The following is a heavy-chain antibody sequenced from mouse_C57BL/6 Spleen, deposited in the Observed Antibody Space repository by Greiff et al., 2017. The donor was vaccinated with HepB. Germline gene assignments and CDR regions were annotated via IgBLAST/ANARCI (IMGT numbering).Heavy chain of an antibody. V-gene: IGHV5-17*01. CDR3: ARHYYLDY. J-gene: IGHJ2*01. CDR1: GFTFSDYG. Sequence: EVQVVESGGGLVKPGGSLKLSCAASGFTFSDYGMHWVRQAPEKGLEWVAYISSGSSTIYYADTVKGRFTISRDNAKNTLFLQMTSLRSEDTAMYYCARHYYLDYWGQGTTLTVSS. CDR2: ISSGSSTI.